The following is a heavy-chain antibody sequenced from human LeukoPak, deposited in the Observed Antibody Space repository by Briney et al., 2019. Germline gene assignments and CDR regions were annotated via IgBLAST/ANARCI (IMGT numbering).Heavy chain of an antibody. CDR2: IIPIFGTA. V-gene: IGHV1-69*13. J-gene: IGHJ4*02. CDR3: AGEGDYYDSSGYWAY. CDR1: GGTFSSYA. D-gene: IGHD3-22*01. Sequence: SVKVSCKASGGTFSSYAISWVRQAPGQGLEWMGGIIPIFGTANYAQKFQGRVTITADESTSTAYMELSSLRSEDTAVYYCAGEGDYYDSSGYWAYWGQGTLVTVSS.